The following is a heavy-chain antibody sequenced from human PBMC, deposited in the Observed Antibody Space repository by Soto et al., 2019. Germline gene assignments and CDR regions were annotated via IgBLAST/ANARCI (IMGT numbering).Heavy chain of an antibody. CDR1: GGSVSSSSYY. J-gene: IGHJ5*02. V-gene: IGHV4-39*01. CDR2: VYYSGST. Sequence: SETLSLTCTVSGGSVSSSSYYWGWVRQPPGKGLEWIGSVYYSGSTYYNPSLESRVTISVDKSKNKFSLQLMSLSATDTAVYYCGRPDSIARISNCFDPWGQGTLVTVSS. CDR3: GRPDSIARISNCFDP. D-gene: IGHD2-21*01.